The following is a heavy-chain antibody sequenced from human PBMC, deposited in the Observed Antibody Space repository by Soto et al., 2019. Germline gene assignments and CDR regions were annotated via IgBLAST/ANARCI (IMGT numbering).Heavy chain of an antibody. V-gene: IGHV4-39*01. D-gene: IGHD3-10*01. CDR2: IYYSGST. J-gene: IGHJ6*03. CDR3: ARRGVTIYYYYMDV. CDR1: GGSISSSSYY. Sequence: SETLCLTCTVSGGSISSSSYYWGWIRQPPGKGLEWIGSIYYSGSTYYNPSLKSRVTISVDTSKNQFSLKLSSVTAADTAVYYCARRGVTIYYYYMDVWGKGTTVTVSS.